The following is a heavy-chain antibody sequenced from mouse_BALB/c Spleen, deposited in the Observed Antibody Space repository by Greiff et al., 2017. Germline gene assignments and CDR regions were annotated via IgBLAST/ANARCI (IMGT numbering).Heavy chain of an antibody. J-gene: IGHJ4*01. Sequence: LKQPGSELVRPGASVKLSCKASGYTFTSYWMHWVKQRHGQGLEWIGNIYPGSGSTNYDEKFKSKGTLTVDTSSSTAYMHLSSLTSEDSAVYYCTRDGNYPYYAMDYWGQGTSVTVSS. CDR3: TRDGNYPYYAMDY. CDR2: IYPGSGST. CDR1: GYTFTSYW. D-gene: IGHD2-1*01. V-gene: IGHV1S22*01.